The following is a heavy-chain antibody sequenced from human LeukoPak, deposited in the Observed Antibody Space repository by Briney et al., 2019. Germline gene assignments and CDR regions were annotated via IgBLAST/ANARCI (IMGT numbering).Heavy chain of an antibody. D-gene: IGHD3-22*01. Sequence: RASVKVSCKASGYTFTSYDINWVRQATGQGLEWMGWMNPNSGNTGYAQKFQGRVTMTRNTSISTAYMELSSLRSEDTAVYYCARGLYYDSSGNSRRLVAFDIWGQGTKVTVSS. CDR3: ARGLYYDSSGNSRRLVAFDI. CDR2: MNPNSGNT. CDR1: GYTFTSYD. V-gene: IGHV1-8*01. J-gene: IGHJ3*02.